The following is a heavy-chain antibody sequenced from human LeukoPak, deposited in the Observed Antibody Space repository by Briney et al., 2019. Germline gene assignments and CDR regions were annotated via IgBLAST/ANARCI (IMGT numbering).Heavy chain of an antibody. Sequence: SETLSLTCTVSGGSISNYYWSWIRQPPGKELEWIGYIYYSGSTNYNPSLKSRVTISVDSSKNQFSLKLSSVTAADTAVYYCARTTERGYTYDYFYYYYMDVWGKGTTVTISS. V-gene: IGHV4-59*01. J-gene: IGHJ6*03. CDR3: ARTTERGYTYDYFYYYYMDV. D-gene: IGHD5-18*01. CDR1: GGSISNYY. CDR2: IYYSGST.